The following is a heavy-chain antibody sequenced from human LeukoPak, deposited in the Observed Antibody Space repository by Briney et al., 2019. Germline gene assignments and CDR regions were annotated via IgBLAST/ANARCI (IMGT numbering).Heavy chain of an antibody. Sequence: GSSVKVSCKASGGTFSSYAISWVRQAPGQGLEWMGWMNPNSGNTGYAQKFQGRVTITRNTSISTAYMELSSLRSEDTAVYYCARVPFWGQGTLVTVSS. J-gene: IGHJ4*02. CDR3: ARVPF. CDR2: MNPNSGNT. CDR1: GGTFSSYA. V-gene: IGHV1-8*03.